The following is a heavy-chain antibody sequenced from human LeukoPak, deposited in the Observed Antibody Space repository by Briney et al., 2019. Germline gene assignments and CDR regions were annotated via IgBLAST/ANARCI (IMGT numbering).Heavy chain of an antibody. J-gene: IGHJ5*02. CDR1: GLTFSDFW. D-gene: IGHD3-10*01. Sequence: PGGSLRLSCTASGLTFSDFWMGWVRQAPGKGLEWVATKNQGEGEKYYVDSVRGRFTISRDNAKSTLYLQLSSLRAEDTAVYFCVPPRVARGLLDGGFGPWGQGTLVTVSS. V-gene: IGHV3-7*01. CDR2: KNQGEGEK. CDR3: VPPRVARGLLDGGFGP.